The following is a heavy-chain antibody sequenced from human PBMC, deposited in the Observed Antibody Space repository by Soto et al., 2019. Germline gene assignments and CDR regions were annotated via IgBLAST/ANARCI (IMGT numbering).Heavy chain of an antibody. J-gene: IGHJ4*02. D-gene: IGHD2-8*02. V-gene: IGHV6-1*01. CDR1: GDSVPSDSAT. Sequence: SQTLSLTCVISGDSVPSDSATWNWIRQSPSRGLEWLGRTYYRSKWYNDYAVSVKSRITISPDTSTNQFSLQLNSVTPEDTAVYYCARAPPPYWANFDYWGQGSLVTVSS. CDR2: TYYRSKWYN. CDR3: ARAPPPYWANFDY.